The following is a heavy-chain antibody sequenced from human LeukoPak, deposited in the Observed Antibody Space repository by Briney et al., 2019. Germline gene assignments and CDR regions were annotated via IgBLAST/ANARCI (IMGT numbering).Heavy chain of an antibody. V-gene: IGHV3-48*01. J-gene: IGHJ4*02. Sequence: SGGSLRLSCAASGFTFSSYSMNWVRQAPGKGLEWVSYISSSSSTIYYADSVKGRFTISRDNAKNSLYLQMNGLRAEDTAVYYCARSVVAATETFDYWGQGTLVTVSS. CDR1: GFTFSSYS. CDR2: ISSSSSTI. CDR3: ARSVVAATETFDY. D-gene: IGHD2-15*01.